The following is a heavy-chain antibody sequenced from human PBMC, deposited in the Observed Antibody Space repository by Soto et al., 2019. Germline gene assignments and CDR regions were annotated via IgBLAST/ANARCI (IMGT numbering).Heavy chain of an antibody. J-gene: IGHJ3*02. CDR2: IKSKADGGTT. D-gene: IGHD6-19*01. V-gene: IGHV3-15*01. Sequence: PGGSLRLSCAASGFTFSNALMSWVRQAPGKRLEWVGRIKSKADGGTTDYAAPVKGRFTISRDDSKNTLYLQMNSLKTEDTAVYYCTTDLPVAGSVDAFDIWGQGTMLTVSS. CDR1: GFTFSNAL. CDR3: TTDLPVAGSVDAFDI.